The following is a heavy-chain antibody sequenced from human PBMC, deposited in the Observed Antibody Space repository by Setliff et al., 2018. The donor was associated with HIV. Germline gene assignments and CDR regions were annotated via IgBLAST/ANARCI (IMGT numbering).Heavy chain of an antibody. CDR3: TREPTRYTNSPRGRYFQY. V-gene: IGHV3-7*01. CDR2: INQDGSEK. D-gene: IGHD2-2*02. J-gene: IGHJ1*01. CDR1: GFTFSSYW. Sequence: AGGSLRLSCAASASGFTFSSYWMSWVRQAPGKGLEWVANINQDGSEKYYVDSVKGRFTISRDNDQSSLYLQMNSLTAGDTAMYYCTREPTRYTNSPRGRYFQYWGQGTLVTVSS.